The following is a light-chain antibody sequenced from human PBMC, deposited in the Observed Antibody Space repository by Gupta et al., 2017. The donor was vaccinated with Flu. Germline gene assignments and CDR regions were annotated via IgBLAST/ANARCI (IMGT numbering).Light chain of an antibody. CDR3: QSGESSGTYWV. CDR1: VGPKKY. V-gene: IGLV3-25*03. Sequence: GQTARIRCSGDVGPKKYAHWYQQKPGKAPDVMIYGDNKRPSGIPERFFGSSAGKTATLTIIGVQAEDGADYYCQSGESSGTYWVFGGGTKLTVL. CDR2: GDN. J-gene: IGLJ3*02.